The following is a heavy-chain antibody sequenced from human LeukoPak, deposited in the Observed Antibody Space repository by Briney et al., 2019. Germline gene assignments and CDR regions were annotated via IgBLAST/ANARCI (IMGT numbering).Heavy chain of an antibody. J-gene: IGHJ4*02. D-gene: IGHD6-19*01. CDR1: GFTFGDYA. V-gene: IGHV3-49*04. CDR3: TRQRGYSSGCLDY. CDR2: IRSEAYGGTT. Sequence: GGSLRLSCTASGFTFGDYAMSWVRQAPGKGLEWVGFIRSEAYGGTTEYAASVKGRFTISRDDSKSIAYLQMNSLKTEDTAVYYCTRQRGYSSGCLDYWGQGTLVTVSS.